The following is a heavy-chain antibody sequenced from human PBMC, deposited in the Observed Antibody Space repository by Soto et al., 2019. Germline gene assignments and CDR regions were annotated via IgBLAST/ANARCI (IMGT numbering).Heavy chain of an antibody. CDR1: GFTFSSYG. J-gene: IGHJ4*02. CDR2: ISYDGSNK. CDR3: ARTYYYDSSGYYYNFY. Sequence: GGSLRLSCAASGFTFSSYGMHWVRQAPGKGLEWVAVISYDGSNKYYADSVKGRFTISRDNSKNTLYLQMNSLRAEDTAVYYCARTYYYDSSGYYYNFYWGQGTLVTVSS. V-gene: IGHV3-30*03. D-gene: IGHD3-22*01.